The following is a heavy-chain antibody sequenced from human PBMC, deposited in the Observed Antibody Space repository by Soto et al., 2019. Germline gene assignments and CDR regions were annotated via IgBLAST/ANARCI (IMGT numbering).Heavy chain of an antibody. Sequence: EVQLVESGGGLVQPGGSLKLSCVVSEFPFSDFAMHWVRQASGKGLEWVGRIRSKNKNYATAYSASVEGRFTISRDDSRNTAYLQMNSLKTEDTAVYYCSTKDFGDSYYFDYWGQGTLVTVSS. D-gene: IGHD4-17*01. J-gene: IGHJ4*02. CDR1: EFPFSDFA. CDR3: STKDFGDSYYFDY. CDR2: IRSKNKNYAT. V-gene: IGHV3-73*02.